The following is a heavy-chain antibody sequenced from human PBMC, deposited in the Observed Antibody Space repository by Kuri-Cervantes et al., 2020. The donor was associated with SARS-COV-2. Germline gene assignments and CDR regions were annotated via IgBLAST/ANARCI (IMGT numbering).Heavy chain of an antibody. CDR1: GFTFSSYA. Sequence: GESLKISCAASGFTFSSYAMSWVRQAPGKGLEWVSSINSGGRYIFYADSVKGRFIISRDNAENSLYLHMNSLTADDTAVYYCAGGGGSYALWGQGTLVTVSS. J-gene: IGHJ4*02. CDR2: INSGGRYI. D-gene: IGHD1-26*01. V-gene: IGHV3-21*06. CDR3: AGGGGSYAL.